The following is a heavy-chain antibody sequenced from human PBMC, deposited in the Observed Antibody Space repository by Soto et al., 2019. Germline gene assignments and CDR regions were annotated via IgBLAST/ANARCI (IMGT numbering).Heavy chain of an antibody. CDR1: GGSISSGGYS. V-gene: IGHV4-30-2*01. D-gene: IGHD3-10*01. CDR2: IYHSGST. J-gene: IGHJ4*02. Sequence: QLQLQESGSGLVKPSQTLSLTCAVSGGSISSGGYSWSWIRQPPGKGLEWIGYIYHSGSTYYNPSLKSRVTIAVDRSKNQFSLKLSSVTAADTSVYYCARVVGYGSLNDYWGQGTLVTVSS. CDR3: ARVVGYGSLNDY.